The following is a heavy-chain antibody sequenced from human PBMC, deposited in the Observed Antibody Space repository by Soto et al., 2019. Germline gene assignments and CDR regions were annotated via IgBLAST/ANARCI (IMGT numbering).Heavy chain of an antibody. V-gene: IGHV1-18*01. D-gene: IGHD5-12*01. CDR3: ARVQSGYDFAY. CDR1: GYTFTSYG. CDR2: ISANNGNI. Sequence: QVQLVQSGAEVKKPGASVKVSCKASGYTFTSYGINWVRQAPGQGLEWMGWISANNGNIHYAQKLQGRVTMTTDTSTSTPYMELRSLRSDDTAVYYCARVQSGYDFAYWGQGTLVTVSS. J-gene: IGHJ4*02.